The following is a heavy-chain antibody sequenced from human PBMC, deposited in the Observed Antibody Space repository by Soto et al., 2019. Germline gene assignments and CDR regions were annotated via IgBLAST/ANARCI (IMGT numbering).Heavy chain of an antibody. CDR1: GFTFSSYA. V-gene: IGHV3-23*01. CDR2: ISGSGGST. D-gene: IGHD3-3*01. J-gene: IGHJ4*02. CDR3: AKTFFGRDFWSGYAFDY. Sequence: GGSLRLSCAASGFTFSSYAMSWVRQAPGKGLEWVSAISGSGGSTYYADSVKGRFTISRDNSKNTLYLQMNSLRAEDTAVYYCAKTFFGRDFWSGYAFDYWGQGTLVTVSS.